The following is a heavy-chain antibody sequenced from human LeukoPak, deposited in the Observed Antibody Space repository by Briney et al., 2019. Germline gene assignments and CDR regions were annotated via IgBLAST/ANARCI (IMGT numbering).Heavy chain of an antibody. CDR2: INPSGGTT. CDR3: AKDRGYSGYDLPGA. J-gene: IGHJ5*02. Sequence: GASVKVSCKASGYIFTNYYMHWVRQAPGQGLEWMGMINPSGGTTTYAQKFQGRLIMTRDTSTTTVYMEVSSLGSEDTAVYYCAKDRGYSGYDLPGAWGQGSLVTVSS. CDR1: GYIFTNYY. V-gene: IGHV1-46*01. D-gene: IGHD5-12*01.